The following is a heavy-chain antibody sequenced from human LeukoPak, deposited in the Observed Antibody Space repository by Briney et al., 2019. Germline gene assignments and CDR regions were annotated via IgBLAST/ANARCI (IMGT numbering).Heavy chain of an antibody. CDR2: INPSGGST. Sequence: ASVKVSRKASGYTFTSYYMHWVRQAPGQGLEWMGIINPSGGSTSYAQKFQGRVTMTRDMSTSTVYMELSSLRSEDTAVYYCARGHYVPSSGGNLLRVLYFQNWGQGTLVTVSS. D-gene: IGHD2-15*01. J-gene: IGHJ1*01. V-gene: IGHV1-46*01. CDR1: GYTFTSYY. CDR3: ARGHYVPSSGGNLLRVLYFQN.